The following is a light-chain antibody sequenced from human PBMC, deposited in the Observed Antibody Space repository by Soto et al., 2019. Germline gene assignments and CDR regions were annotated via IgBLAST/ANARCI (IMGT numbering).Light chain of an antibody. CDR1: QSISSY. CDR3: QQSYSGFT. Sequence: DIQMTQSPSSLSATVGDRVTITCRASQSISSYLNWYQQKPGKAPKLLIYAASSLQCGVPSRFSGSGSGTDFTLTISSLQPEDFATYYCQQSYSGFTFGPGTKVDIK. CDR2: AAS. V-gene: IGKV1-39*01. J-gene: IGKJ3*01.